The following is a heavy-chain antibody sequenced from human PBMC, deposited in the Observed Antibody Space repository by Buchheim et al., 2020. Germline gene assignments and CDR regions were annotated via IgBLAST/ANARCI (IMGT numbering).Heavy chain of an antibody. J-gene: IGHJ4*02. D-gene: IGHD3-10*01. Sequence: QVQLVESGGGVVQPGRSLRLSCAASGFTFSSYGMHWVRQAPGKGLEWVAFIRYDGSNKYYADSVKGRFTISRDNSKNKLYLQMNSLRAEDTAVYYCAKDRYYYGSGSRDYFDYWGQGTL. CDR2: IRYDGSNK. V-gene: IGHV3-30*02. CDR3: AKDRYYYGSGSRDYFDY. CDR1: GFTFSSYG.